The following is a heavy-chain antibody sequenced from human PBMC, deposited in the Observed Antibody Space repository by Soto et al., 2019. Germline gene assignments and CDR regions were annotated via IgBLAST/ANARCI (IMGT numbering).Heavy chain of an antibody. CDR1: GGSISSGDYY. V-gene: IGHV4-30-4*01. CDR2: VYYSGST. J-gene: IGHJ4*02. CDR3: ARGGDYDNYFDY. Sequence: PSETLSLTCTVPGGSISSGDYYWSWIRQPPGKGLEWIGYVYYSGSTNYNPSLSSRVTISVDTSKNQFSRKLSSVTAADTAVYYCARGGDYDNYFDYWGQGTLVTVSS. D-gene: IGHD3-22*01.